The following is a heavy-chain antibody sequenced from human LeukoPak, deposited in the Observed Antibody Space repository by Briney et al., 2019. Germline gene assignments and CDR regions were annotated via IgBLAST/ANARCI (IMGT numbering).Heavy chain of an antibody. CDR2: INSDGSSI. Sequence: GGSLRLSCAASGFTFSSYWMHWVRQVPGKGLVLVSRINSDGSSITYADSVKGRFTISRDNARNTLYLQMNSLRVEDTAVYYCVREGRVSGYDFDCWGQGTLVTVSS. D-gene: IGHD5-12*01. J-gene: IGHJ4*02. CDR1: GFTFSSYW. CDR3: VREGRVSGYDFDC. V-gene: IGHV3-74*03.